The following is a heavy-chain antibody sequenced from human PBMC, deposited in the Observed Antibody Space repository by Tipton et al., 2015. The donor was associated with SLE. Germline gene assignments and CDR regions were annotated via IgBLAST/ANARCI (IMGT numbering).Heavy chain of an antibody. Sequence: SLRLSCAASGFTFSSYWMSCVRQAPGKGLEWVANIKQDGSEKYYVDSVKGRFTISRDNAKNSLYLQMNSLRAEDTSVYYCARVELLWFEELLSGDYWGQGTLVTVSS. J-gene: IGHJ4*02. CDR2: IKQDGSEK. CDR3: ARVELLWFEELLSGDY. V-gene: IGHV3-7*01. CDR1: GFTFSSYW. D-gene: IGHD3-10*01.